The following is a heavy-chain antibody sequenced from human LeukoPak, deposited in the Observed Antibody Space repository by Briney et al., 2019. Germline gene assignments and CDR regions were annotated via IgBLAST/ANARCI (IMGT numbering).Heavy chain of an antibody. V-gene: IGHV3-30-3*01. J-gene: IGHJ4*02. CDR3: ARDVGGWYDY. D-gene: IGHD6-19*01. CDR2: ISYDGSNK. CDR1: GFTFSSYA. Sequence: GGSLRLSCAASGFTFSSYAMHWVRQAPGKGLEWEAVISYDGSNKYYADSAKGRFTISRDNSKNTLYLQMNSLRAEDTAVYYCARDVGGWYDYWGQGTLVTVSS.